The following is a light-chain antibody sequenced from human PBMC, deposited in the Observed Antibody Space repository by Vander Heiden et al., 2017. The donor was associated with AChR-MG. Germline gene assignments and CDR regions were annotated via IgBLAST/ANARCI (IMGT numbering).Light chain of an antibody. J-gene: IGLJ3*02. Sequence: QSALTQPPSASGSPGQSVTISCTGTSSDIGGYDRVSWYQQQPGKAPKLVMYEVYKRPSGVPDRFSGSKSGNTASLTVSGLQAEDEADYYCSSYAGSNIVLFGGGTKLTVL. V-gene: IGLV2-8*01. CDR3: SSYAGSNIVL. CDR1: SSDIGGYDR. CDR2: EVY.